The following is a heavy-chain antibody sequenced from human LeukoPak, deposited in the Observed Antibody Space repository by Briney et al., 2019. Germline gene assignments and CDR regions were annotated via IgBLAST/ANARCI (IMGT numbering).Heavy chain of an antibody. V-gene: IGHV3-7*01. J-gene: IGHJ4*02. Sequence: GGSLRLSCAASGFIVSNYCMGWVRQAPGKGLEWVAYIKQDASEAYYVDSVRGRFSISRDNAKNSLFLQMNSLRAEDTAVYYCATDPSGPSDSSGWYYFDNWGQGTLVTVSS. D-gene: IGHD6-19*01. CDR2: IKQDASEA. CDR3: ATDPSGPSDSSGWYYFDN. CDR1: GFIVSNYC.